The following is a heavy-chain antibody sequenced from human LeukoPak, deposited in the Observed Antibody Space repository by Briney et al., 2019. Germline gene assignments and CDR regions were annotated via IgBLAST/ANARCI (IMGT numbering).Heavy chain of an antibody. CDR1: GFTFDDYG. J-gene: IGHJ4*02. CDR2: INWNGGST. V-gene: IGHV3-20*04. Sequence: PGGSLRLSCAASGFTFDDYGMSWVRQAPGKGLEWVSGINWNGGSTGYADSVKGRFTISRDNAKNSLYLQMNSLRAEDTALYYCARRGHGRGVHYYDSSGYPGDYWGQGTLVTVSS. CDR3: ARRGHGRGVHYYDSSGYPGDY. D-gene: IGHD3-22*01.